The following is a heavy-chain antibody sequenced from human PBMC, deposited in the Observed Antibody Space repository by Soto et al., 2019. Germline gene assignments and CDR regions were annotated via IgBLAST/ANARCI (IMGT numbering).Heavy chain of an antibody. CDR1: GASIRNYY. CDR2: VYTPVYT. D-gene: IGHD3-10*01. V-gene: IGHV4-4*08. CDR3: ASSAGHSGDFFYSTGMDG. J-gene: IGHJ6*02. Sequence: SETLSLTCSVSGASIRNYYWHWVRQLPGKGLEWIGYVYTPVYTRYNASLKSRVTISVDTSKSQFSLRLNSVTAADTAVYYCASSAGHSGDFFYSTGMDGWGQGTTVTVSS.